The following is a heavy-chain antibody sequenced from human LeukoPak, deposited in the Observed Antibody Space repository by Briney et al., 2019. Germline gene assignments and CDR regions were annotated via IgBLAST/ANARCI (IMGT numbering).Heavy chain of an antibody. D-gene: IGHD6-19*01. J-gene: IGHJ5*02. CDR1: GYTFTSYG. CDR3: ARNVAVAGDYNWFDP. Sequence: GASVKVSCKASGYTFTSYGISWVRQPPGQGLEWMGWISAYNGNTNYAQKLQGRVTMTTDTSTSTAYMELRSLRSDDTAVYYCARNVAVAGDYNWFDPWGQGTLVTVPS. CDR2: ISAYNGNT. V-gene: IGHV1-18*01.